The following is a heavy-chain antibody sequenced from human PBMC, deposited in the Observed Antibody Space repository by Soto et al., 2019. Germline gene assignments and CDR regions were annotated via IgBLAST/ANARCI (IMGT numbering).Heavy chain of an antibody. CDR1: GFTFSSYA. J-gene: IGHJ4*02. CDR2: ISGSGGST. V-gene: IGHV3-23*01. D-gene: IGHD2-2*01. Sequence: EVQLLESGGGLVQPGGSPRLSCAASGFTFSSYAMSWVRQAPGKGLEWVSAISGSGGSTYYADSVKGRFTISRDNSKNTLYLQMNSLRAEDTAVYYCAKCLSPSKSCTYFDYWGQGTLVTVSS. CDR3: AKCLSPSKSCTYFDY.